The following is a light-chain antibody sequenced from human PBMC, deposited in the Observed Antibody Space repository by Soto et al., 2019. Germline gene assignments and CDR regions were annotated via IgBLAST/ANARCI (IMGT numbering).Light chain of an antibody. Sequence: ENVVTQSPATRSLSPGERATLSCRASQTVGRTLALYQQKPGQAPRLLISDASNRATGIPARFSGSGSGTDFTLTISSLESEDFAIYYCQQRNEWPLTFGQGTRLEIK. CDR1: QTVGRT. V-gene: IGKV3-11*01. J-gene: IGKJ5*01. CDR3: QQRNEWPLT. CDR2: DAS.